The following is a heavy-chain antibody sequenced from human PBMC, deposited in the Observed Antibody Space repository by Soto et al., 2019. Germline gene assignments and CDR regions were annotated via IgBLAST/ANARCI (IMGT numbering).Heavy chain of an antibody. Sequence: VGSLRLSCAASGFTFSSYEMNWVRQAPGKGLEWVSYISSSGSTIYYADSVKGRFTISRDNAKNSLYLQMNSLRAEDTAVYYCARDRPTIAAAGTIDYWGQGTLVTVSS. V-gene: IGHV3-48*03. CDR2: ISSSGSTI. CDR3: ARDRPTIAAAGTIDY. J-gene: IGHJ4*02. CDR1: GFTFSSYE. D-gene: IGHD6-13*01.